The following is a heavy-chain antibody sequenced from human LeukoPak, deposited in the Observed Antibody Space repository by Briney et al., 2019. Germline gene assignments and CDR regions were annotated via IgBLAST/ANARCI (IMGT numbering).Heavy chain of an antibody. CDR1: GFTFSSYS. J-gene: IGHJ4*02. D-gene: IGHD3-10*01. CDR2: ISGSGGST. Sequence: GGSLRLSCAASGFTFSSYSMNWVRQAPGKGLEWVSAISGSGGSTYYADSVKGRFTISRDNSKNTLYLQMNSLRAEDTAVYYCAKDQLYMSGSGSYSYALFDYWGQGTLVTVSS. CDR3: AKDQLYMSGSGSYSYALFDY. V-gene: IGHV3-23*01.